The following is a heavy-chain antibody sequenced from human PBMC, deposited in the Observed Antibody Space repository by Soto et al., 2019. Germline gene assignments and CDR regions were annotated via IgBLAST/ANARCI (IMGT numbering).Heavy chain of an antibody. CDR1: GYNFTNYW. CDR3: ARDFDCADGVCYTGYYYYGLDV. J-gene: IGHJ6*02. CDR2: IYPGDSDT. Sequence: GESLKLSCTGSGYNFTNYWIGWVRQMPGKGLEWMGIIYPGDSDTRYSPSFQGQVTISADKSISTAYLQWSSLRDEDTAVYYCARDFDCADGVCYTGYYYYGLDVWGQGTTVTVSS. D-gene: IGHD2-8*01. V-gene: IGHV5-51*01.